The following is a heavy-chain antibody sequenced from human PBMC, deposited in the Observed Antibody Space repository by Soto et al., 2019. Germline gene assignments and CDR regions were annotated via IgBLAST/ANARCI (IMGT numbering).Heavy chain of an antibody. CDR1: GGTVASSHW. Sequence: QVQLQESGPRLVKPSGSLSLTCGVSGGTVASSHWWSWVRQSPGGGLEWIGNVDHTGDTNFNPSLQSRVTISVDKSNNQFSLRLTSLTAADTAVYFCAREIVTAGGNNNFDPWGTVTLVTVSS. CDR2: VDHTGDT. D-gene: IGHD2-21*02. J-gene: IGHJ5*02. CDR3: AREIVTAGGNNNFDP. V-gene: IGHV4-4*02.